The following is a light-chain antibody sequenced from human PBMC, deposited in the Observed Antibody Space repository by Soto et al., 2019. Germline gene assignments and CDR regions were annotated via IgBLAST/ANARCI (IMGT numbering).Light chain of an antibody. V-gene: IGKV2D-29*02. CDR2: EVS. CDR1: QSLLHITGETF. CDR3: MQSTQLPPT. Sequence: DVVMTQTPLSLSVAPGQPASISCKSSQSLLHITGETFLFWYLQKPGQSPQLLIYEVSTRVSGVPARFSGSGSGTDFTLEIIRVETDDVGIYYCMQSTQLPPTFGQGTRLGIE. J-gene: IGKJ5*01.